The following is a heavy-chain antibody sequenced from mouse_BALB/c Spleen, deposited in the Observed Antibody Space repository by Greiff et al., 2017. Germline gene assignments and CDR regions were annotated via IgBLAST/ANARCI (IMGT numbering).Heavy chain of an antibody. CDR3: ARSGRGYDGRLMDY. V-gene: IGHV1-7*01. CDR2: INPSTGYT. D-gene: IGHD2-14*01. Sequence: VKLQESGAELAKPGASVKMSCKASGYTFTSYWMHWVKQRPGQGLEWIGYINPSTGYTEYNQKFKDKATLTADKSSSTAYMQLSSLTSEDSAVYYCARSGRGYDGRLMDYWGQGTSVTVSS. J-gene: IGHJ4*01. CDR1: GYTFTSYW.